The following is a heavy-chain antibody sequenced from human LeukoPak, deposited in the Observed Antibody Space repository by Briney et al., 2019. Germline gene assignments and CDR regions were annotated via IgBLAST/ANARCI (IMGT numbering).Heavy chain of an antibody. CDR2: ISSNSSYI. Sequence: GGSLRLSCAASGFTFSSYSMNWVRQAPGKGLEWVSSISSNSSYIYYADSVKGRFTISRDNAKNSLYLQMNSLRAEDTAVYYCGRDRGYSTDLRVGYYFDYWGQGTLVTVSS. J-gene: IGHJ4*02. CDR3: GRDRGYSTDLRVGYYFDY. V-gene: IGHV3-21*01. CDR1: GFTFSSYS. D-gene: IGHD2-8*02.